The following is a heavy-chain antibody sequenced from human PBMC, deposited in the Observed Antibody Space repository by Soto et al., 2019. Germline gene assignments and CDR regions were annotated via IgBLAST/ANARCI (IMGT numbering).Heavy chain of an antibody. V-gene: IGHV1-8*01. CDR2: MNPNSGNT. D-gene: IGHD4-17*01. CDR1: GYTFTSYD. Sequence: ASVKVSCKASGYTFTSYDINWVRQATGQGFEYLGWMNPNSGNTGYVKKFQGRVTMTRATSMSTAYMELSSLRSEDTAVYYCARGIKYVDYSRWFDPWGPGTLVTVSS. J-gene: IGHJ5*02. CDR3: ARGIKYVDYSRWFDP.